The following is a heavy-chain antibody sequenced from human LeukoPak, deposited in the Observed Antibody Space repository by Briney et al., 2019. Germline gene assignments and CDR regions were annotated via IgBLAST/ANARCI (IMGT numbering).Heavy chain of an antibody. Sequence: SETLSLTCTVSGGSISSSSDYWGWIRQPPGKGLEWIGSIYYSGTTYYHPSRKSRLTISVDTSKNQFSLKLSSVTAADTAVYYCARGRPYNVGLPRWFDPWGQGTLVTVSS. CDR3: ARGRPYNVGLPRWFDP. CDR2: IYYSGTT. CDR1: GGSISSSSDY. J-gene: IGHJ5*02. V-gene: IGHV4-39*07. D-gene: IGHD1-14*01.